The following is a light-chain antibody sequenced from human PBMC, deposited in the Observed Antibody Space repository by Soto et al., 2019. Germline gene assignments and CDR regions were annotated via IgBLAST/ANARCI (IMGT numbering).Light chain of an antibody. Sequence: EIVLTQSPAPLSLSPGERATLSCRASQSVGSFLAWYQQKSGQAPRLLIYDASNRAPGIPARFSGSGSGTDFTLTISSLEPEDFAVYYCQHRNNWLGTFGPGTKVDIK. CDR2: DAS. CDR3: QHRNNWLGT. J-gene: IGKJ3*01. V-gene: IGKV3-11*01. CDR1: QSVGSF.